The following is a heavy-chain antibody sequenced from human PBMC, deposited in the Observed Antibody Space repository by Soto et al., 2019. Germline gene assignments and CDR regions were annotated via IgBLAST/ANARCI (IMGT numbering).Heavy chain of an antibody. CDR2: VGTAGDT. D-gene: IGHD3-22*01. CDR1: GFTSSSYD. J-gene: IGHJ4*02. V-gene: IGHV3-13*04. Sequence: GGSLRLSCSASGFTSSSYDMHWVRQGPGKGLEWVSAVGTAGDTNYAGSVKGRFTISRENAKNSLYLQMNSLRAGDTAIYFCARAIGPTLFDYWGQGALVTVSS. CDR3: ARAIGPTLFDY.